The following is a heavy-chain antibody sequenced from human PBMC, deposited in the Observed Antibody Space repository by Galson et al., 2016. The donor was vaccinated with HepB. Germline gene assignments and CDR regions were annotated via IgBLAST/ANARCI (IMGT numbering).Heavy chain of an antibody. D-gene: IGHD6-13*01. CDR3: AREGYGGAAAHFDH. CDR1: GFSFSSFA. V-gene: IGHV3-30*04. CDR2: ISYDGSNK. Sequence: SLRLSCAASGFSFSSFAMHWVRQAPGKGLDWVAVISYDGSNKYYADSVKGRLTISRDKSKNTLYLQMNSLRAEDTAVYYCAREGYGGAAAHFDHWGQGTLVTVSS. J-gene: IGHJ4*02.